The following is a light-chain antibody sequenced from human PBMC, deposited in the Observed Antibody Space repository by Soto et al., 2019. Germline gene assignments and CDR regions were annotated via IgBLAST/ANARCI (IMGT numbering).Light chain of an antibody. CDR2: DAS. CDR3: QQYNSYS. V-gene: IGKV3D-20*01. Sequence: EIVWTQSTATLSLSPGERSTRSGGASQSVSSSYLAWYQQKPGLAPRLLIYDASSRTTGIPDRFSGSGSGTDFTLTISSLQPDDFATYYCQQYNSYSFGPGTKVDIK. CDR1: QSVSSSY. J-gene: IGKJ1*01.